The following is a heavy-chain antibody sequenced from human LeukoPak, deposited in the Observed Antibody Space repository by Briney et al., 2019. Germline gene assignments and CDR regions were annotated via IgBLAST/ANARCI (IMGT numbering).Heavy chain of an antibody. V-gene: IGHV4-59*08. CDR3: ARGSQAYYDFWSGYYTDYFDY. CDR1: GGSISSYY. D-gene: IGHD3-3*01. J-gene: IGHJ4*02. CDR2: IYYSGST. Sequence: SETLSLTCTVSGGSISSYYWSWIRQPPGKGLEWIGYIYYSGSTNYNPSLKSRVTISVDTSKNQFSLKLSSVTAADTAVYYCARGSQAYYDFWSGYYTDYFDYWGQGTLVTVSS.